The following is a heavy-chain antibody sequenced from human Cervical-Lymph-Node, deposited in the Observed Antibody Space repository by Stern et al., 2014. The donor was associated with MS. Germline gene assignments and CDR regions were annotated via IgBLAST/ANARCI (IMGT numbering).Heavy chain of an antibody. V-gene: IGHV1-2*06. CDR1: AYTFTGYY. CDR2: INPNRGGT. D-gene: IGHD2-21*02. CDR3: ARGGDFDAFDI. J-gene: IGHJ3*02. Sequence: VQLVESGAEVKKPGASMNVSCKASAYTFTGYYIHWVRPAPGQGLEWMGRINPNRGGTSYAQKFQGRVSMTSDTSIRTAYVELTRLTSDDTAVYYCARGGDFDAFDIWGQGTMVTVSS.